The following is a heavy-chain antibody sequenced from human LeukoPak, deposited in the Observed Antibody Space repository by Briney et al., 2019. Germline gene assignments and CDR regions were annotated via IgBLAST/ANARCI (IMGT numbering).Heavy chain of an antibody. V-gene: IGHV4-59*01. D-gene: IGHD3-10*01. CDR3: ARTRSPGGVFDI. J-gene: IGHJ3*02. CDR2: IYYSGST. CDR1: GGSISSYY. Sequence: SETLSLTCTVSGGSISSYYWSWIRQPPGKGLEWIGYIYYSGSTNYNPSLKSRVTISVDTSKNQFSLKLSPVTAADTAVYYCARTRSPGGVFDIWGQGTMVTVSS.